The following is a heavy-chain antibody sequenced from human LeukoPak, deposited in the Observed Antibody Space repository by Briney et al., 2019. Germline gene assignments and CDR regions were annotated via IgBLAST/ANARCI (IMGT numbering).Heavy chain of an antibody. V-gene: IGHV4-39*07. CDR2: IYYSGST. Sequence: PSETLSLTCTVSGGSISSSSYYWGWIRQPPGKGLEWIGSIYYSGSTYYNPSLKSRVTISVDKSQNQFSLKLNSLTAADTAVYYCAANGYYSIDVWGKGTTVTVSS. CDR1: GGSISSSSYY. CDR3: AANGYYSIDV. J-gene: IGHJ6*03. D-gene: IGHD2-8*01.